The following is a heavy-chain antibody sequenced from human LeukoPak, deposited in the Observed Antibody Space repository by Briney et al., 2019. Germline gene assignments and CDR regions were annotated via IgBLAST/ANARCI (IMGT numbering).Heavy chain of an antibody. D-gene: IGHD5-12*01. Sequence: ASVKVSCKASGYTFNRYGITWVRQAPGQGLEWMGWISGYNGNTNYAQKLQGRVTMTTDTSTSTAYMELRSLRSDDTAMYSCARDYGYGVTVMISDDYWGQGTLVTVSS. J-gene: IGHJ4*02. V-gene: IGHV1-18*01. CDR1: GYTFNRYG. CDR3: ARDYGYGVTVMISDDY. CDR2: ISGYNGNT.